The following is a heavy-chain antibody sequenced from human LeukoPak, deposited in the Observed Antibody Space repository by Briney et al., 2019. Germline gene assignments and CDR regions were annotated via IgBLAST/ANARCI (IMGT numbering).Heavy chain of an antibody. CDR1: GFTFSSYW. CDR2: INSDGSST. D-gene: IGHD6-13*01. CDR3: ARAGSSSWYSNRFDP. Sequence: GGSLRLSCAASGFTFSSYWMHWVRQAPGKGLVWVSRINSDGSSTSYADSVKGRFTISRYNAKNTLYLQMNSLRAEDTAVYYCARAGSSSWYSNRFDPWGQGTLVTVSS. J-gene: IGHJ5*02. V-gene: IGHV3-74*01.